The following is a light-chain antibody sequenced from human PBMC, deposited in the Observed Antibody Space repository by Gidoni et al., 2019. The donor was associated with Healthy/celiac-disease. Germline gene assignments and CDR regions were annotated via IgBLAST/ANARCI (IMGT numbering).Light chain of an antibody. CDR1: QGISNY. Sequence: DMQMTHSPSSLSASVGDRVTITCRASQGISNYLAWYQQKPGKVPKLLIYAASTLQSGVPSRFSGSGSGTDFTLTISSLQPEDVATYYCQKYNSARALTFGGGTKVEIK. CDR3: QKYNSARALT. CDR2: AAS. V-gene: IGKV1-27*01. J-gene: IGKJ4*01.